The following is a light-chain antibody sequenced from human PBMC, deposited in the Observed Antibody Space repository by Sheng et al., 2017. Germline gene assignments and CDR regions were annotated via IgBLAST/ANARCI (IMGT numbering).Light chain of an antibody. J-gene: IGKJ1*01. CDR2: GAS. Sequence: AIRMTQSPSSFSASTGDRVTITCRASQGISTSLAWYQLKPGKAPKLLIYGASTLQSGVPSRFSGSGSGTDFTLTISFLQSEDFATYYCQQFYSYPSTFGQGTKVE. CDR3: QQFYSYPST. CDR1: QGISTS. V-gene: IGKV1-8*01.